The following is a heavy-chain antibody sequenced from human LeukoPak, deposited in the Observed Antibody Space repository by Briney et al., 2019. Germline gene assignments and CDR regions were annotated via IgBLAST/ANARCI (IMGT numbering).Heavy chain of an antibody. D-gene: IGHD2-15*01. CDR1: GFTFSNYG. CDR2: ISYDGRSK. J-gene: IGHJ4*02. V-gene: IGHV3-30*18. CDR3: AKANSYCSGGSCYGYYFDY. Sequence: GGSLRLSCAASGFTFSNYGIHWVRQAPGKGLEWVAVISYDGRSKHYADSVKGRFTISRDNAKNSLYLQMNSLRAEDTALYYCAKANSYCSGGSCYGYYFDYWGQGTLVTVSS.